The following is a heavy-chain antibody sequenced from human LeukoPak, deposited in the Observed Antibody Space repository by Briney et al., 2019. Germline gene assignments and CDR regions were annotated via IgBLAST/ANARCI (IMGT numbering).Heavy chain of an antibody. V-gene: IGHV4-4*07. CDR2: IYTSGST. Sequence: PSETLSLTCTVSGGSISSYYWSWIRQPAGKGLEWIGRIYTSGSTNYNPSLKSRVTMSVDTSKNQFSLKLSSVTAADTAVYYCAREGVNITIFGVVIIPKNWFDPWGQGTLVTVSS. D-gene: IGHD3-3*01. CDR3: AREGVNITIFGVVIIPKNWFDP. J-gene: IGHJ5*02. CDR1: GGSISSYY.